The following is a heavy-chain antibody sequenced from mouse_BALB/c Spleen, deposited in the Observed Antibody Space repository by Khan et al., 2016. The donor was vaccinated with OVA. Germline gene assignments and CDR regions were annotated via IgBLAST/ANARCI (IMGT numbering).Heavy chain of an antibody. Sequence: QVQLQQSGAELVRPGSSVKISCKASGHAFSDYWMNWVKQRPGQGLEWIGQIYPGDGNTNYNGKFKDKATLTVDKSSSTAYMQLSRLNSEDAAVYFCASVGYVAYDRAWFSFWGQGTLVTVSA. J-gene: IGHJ3*01. V-gene: IGHV1-80*01. CDR3: ASVGYVAYDRAWFSF. D-gene: IGHD2-12*01. CDR1: GHAFSDYW. CDR2: IYPGDGNT.